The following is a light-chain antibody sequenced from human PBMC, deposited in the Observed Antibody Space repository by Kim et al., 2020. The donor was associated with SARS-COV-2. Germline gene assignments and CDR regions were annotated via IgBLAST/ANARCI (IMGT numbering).Light chain of an antibody. CDR1: KLGAKY. CDR3: QAWDSSTAV. CDR2: QDT. J-gene: IGLJ3*02. V-gene: IGLV3-1*01. Sequence: SLSPEQTASITCSGDKLGAKYACWYQQKPGQSPVLVIYQDTKRPSGIPERFSGSNSGNTATLTISGTQAMDEADYYCQAWDSSTAVFGGGTQLTVL.